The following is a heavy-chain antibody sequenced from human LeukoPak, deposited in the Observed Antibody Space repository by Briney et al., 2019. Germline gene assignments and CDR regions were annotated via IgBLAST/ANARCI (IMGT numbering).Heavy chain of an antibody. D-gene: IGHD2-21*02. CDR3: ARDRLEAVTDDDYFDY. CDR1: GFTFDDYA. V-gene: IGHV3-43D*03. Sequence: GGSLRLSCAASGFTFDDYAMHWVRQAPGKGLEWVSLISWDGGSTYYADSVKGRFTISRDNAKNSLYLQMNSLRAEDTAVYYCARDRLEAVTDDDYFDYWGQGTLVTVSS. CDR2: ISWDGGST. J-gene: IGHJ4*02.